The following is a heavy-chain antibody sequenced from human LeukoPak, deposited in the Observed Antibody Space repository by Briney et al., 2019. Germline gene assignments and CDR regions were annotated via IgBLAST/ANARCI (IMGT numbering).Heavy chain of an antibody. V-gene: IGHV1-2*02. CDR1: AYTFTNSY. CDR3: ASGSSSDY. D-gene: IGHD6-6*01. CDR2: IHPNSGGT. Sequence: ASVKVSCKTSAYTFTNSYMHWVRQVPGQGLEWLGWIHPNSGGTNYAQKFQGRVTMTRDTSINTAYMELSSLTSDDTAVYYCASGSSSDYWGQGTLVTVSS. J-gene: IGHJ4*02.